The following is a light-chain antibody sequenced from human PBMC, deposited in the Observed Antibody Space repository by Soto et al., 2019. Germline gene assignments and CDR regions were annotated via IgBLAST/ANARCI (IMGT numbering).Light chain of an antibody. CDR1: QTVSNNY. Sequence: EIVLTQSPGTLSLSPGDRATLSCRASQTVSNNYLAWCQQKPGQAPRVIMYGASRRATGIPDRFSGGGSGTDFTLTISRLEPEDFAVYYCQQYYDWSPWTFGQGTKVEV. CDR3: QQYYDWSPWT. CDR2: GAS. J-gene: IGKJ1*01. V-gene: IGKV3-20*01.